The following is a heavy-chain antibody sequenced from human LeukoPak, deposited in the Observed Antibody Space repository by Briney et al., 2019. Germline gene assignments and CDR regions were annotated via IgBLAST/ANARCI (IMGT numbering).Heavy chain of an antibody. CDR3: ERLDSGSYRIGY. Sequence: ASVKVSCKASGYTFTGYYMHWVRQAPGQGLEWMGWINPNSGGANYAQKFQGRVTMTRDTSISTAYMELSRLRSDDMAVYYCERLDSGSYRIGYWGQGTLVTVSS. V-gene: IGHV1-2*02. CDR1: GYTFTGYY. CDR2: INPNSGGA. D-gene: IGHD1-26*01. J-gene: IGHJ4*02.